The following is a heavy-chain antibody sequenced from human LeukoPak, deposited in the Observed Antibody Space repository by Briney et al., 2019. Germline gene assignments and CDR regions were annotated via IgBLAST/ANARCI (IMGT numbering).Heavy chain of an antibody. CDR2: IYSGGST. D-gene: IGHD3-22*01. V-gene: IGHV3-53*01. J-gene: IGHJ4*02. CDR3: ARAHYYDSSGYLDY. CDR1: GFTVSSNY. Sequence: GGSLRLSCAASGFTVSSNYMSWVRQAPGKGLEWVSVIYSGGSTYYADSVKGRFTISRDNSKNTLYLQMNSLRAEDTALYYCARAHYYDSSGYLDYWGQGTLVTVSS.